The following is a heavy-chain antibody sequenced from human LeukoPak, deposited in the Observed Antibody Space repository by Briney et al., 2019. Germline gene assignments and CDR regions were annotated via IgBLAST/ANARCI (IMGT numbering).Heavy chain of an antibody. CDR3: AREGVVVSAAVDY. V-gene: IGHV3-48*03. CDR2: ISISGSTI. Sequence: GGSLRLSCAASGFTFSNYEMNWVRQAPGKGLEWASYISISGSTIYYADSVKGRFTISRDNAKNSLYLQMNSLRAEGTAVYYCAREGVVVSAAVDYWGQGTLVTVSS. CDR1: GFTFSNYE. J-gene: IGHJ4*02. D-gene: IGHD2-2*01.